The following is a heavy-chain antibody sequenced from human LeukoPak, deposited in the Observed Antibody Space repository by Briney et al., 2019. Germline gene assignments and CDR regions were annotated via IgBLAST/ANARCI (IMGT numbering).Heavy chain of an antibody. CDR1: GFTFSSYS. CDR2: ISSSSSYI. V-gene: IGHV3-21*01. CDR3: ARDRGTMVVAMDY. D-gene: IGHD4/OR15-4a*01. J-gene: IGHJ4*02. Sequence: GGSLRLSCAASGFTFSSYSMNWVHQAPGKGLEWVSSISSSSSYIYYADSVKGRFTISRDNAKNSLYLQMNSLRAEDTAVYYCARDRGTMVVAMDYWGQGTLVTVSS.